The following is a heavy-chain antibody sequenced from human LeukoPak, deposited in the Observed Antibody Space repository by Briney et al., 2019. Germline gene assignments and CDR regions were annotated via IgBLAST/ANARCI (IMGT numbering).Heavy chain of an antibody. CDR3: AGLQLNWFDP. CDR1: GCSISSSY. V-gene: IGHV4-59*08. D-gene: IGHD5-18*01. Sequence: PSETLSLTCTVSGCSISSSYWSWIRQPPGKGLEWIGYIYYSGSTNYNPSLKSRVTISVDTSKNQFSLKLSSVTAADTAVYYCAGLQLNWFDPWGQGTLVTVSS. CDR2: IYYSGST. J-gene: IGHJ5*02.